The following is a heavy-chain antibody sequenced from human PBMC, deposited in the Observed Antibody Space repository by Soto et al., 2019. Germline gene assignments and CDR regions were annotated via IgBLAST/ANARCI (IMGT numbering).Heavy chain of an antibody. V-gene: IGHV1-18*01. Sequence: QVQLVQSRGEVKKPGASVKVSCKTSGYSFTTYGISWVRQAPGQGLEWMGWISGYNGNTNYAQKLKGRLTMTTDTSTSTAYMELRSLTSDDTAVYYCAREGPAPYYYYGMDVWGQGSTVTFSS. CDR2: ISGYNGNT. J-gene: IGHJ6*02. CDR1: GYSFTTYG. CDR3: AREGPAPYYYYGMDV.